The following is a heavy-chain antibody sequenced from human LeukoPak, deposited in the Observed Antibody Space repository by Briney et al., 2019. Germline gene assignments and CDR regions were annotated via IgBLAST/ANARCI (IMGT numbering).Heavy chain of an antibody. Sequence: GRSLRLSCAASGFTFSSYGIHWVRQAPGKGLERVAVISYDGSNKYYADSVKGRFTISRDNSKNTLYLQMNSLRAEDTAVYYCAKGVSLYSSGWYETWGQGTLVTVSS. CDR3: AKGVSLYSSGWYET. CDR2: ISYDGSNK. V-gene: IGHV3-30*18. D-gene: IGHD6-19*01. J-gene: IGHJ5*02. CDR1: GFTFSSYG.